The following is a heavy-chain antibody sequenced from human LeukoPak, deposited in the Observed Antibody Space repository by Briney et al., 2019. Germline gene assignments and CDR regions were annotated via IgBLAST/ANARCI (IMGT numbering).Heavy chain of an antibody. D-gene: IGHD5-12*01. Sequence: SETLSLTCTVSGGSINNYYWSWIRQPPGKGLEWSAYIYETGHTGYNPSLKTRVTISLDTSKNQFSLKLNSVTAADTAVYYCARHFLRGGFDSWGQGTLVAVSS. CDR1: GGSINNYY. V-gene: IGHV4-59*08. J-gene: IGHJ4*02. CDR2: IYETGHT. CDR3: ARHFLRGGFDS.